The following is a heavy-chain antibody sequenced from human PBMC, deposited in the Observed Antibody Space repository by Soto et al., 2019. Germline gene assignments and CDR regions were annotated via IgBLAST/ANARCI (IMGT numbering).Heavy chain of an antibody. V-gene: IGHV3-33*01. D-gene: IGHD6-19*01. CDR1: GFNFSSYV. CDR3: ARDGQWLPRDGLRSSYYFDY. Sequence: QVQLVESGGGVVQPGRSLRLSCAASGFNFSSYVMHWVRQAPGTALEWVAVIWYDVGNKYYAASVKGPFTISRAHSKISLDRQMNSLRAADTAVHYCARDGQWLPRDGLRSSYYFDYWGQGTLVTVSS. CDR2: IWYDVGNK. J-gene: IGHJ4*02.